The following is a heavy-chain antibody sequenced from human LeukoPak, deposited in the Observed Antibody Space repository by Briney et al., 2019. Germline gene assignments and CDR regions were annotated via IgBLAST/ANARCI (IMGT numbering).Heavy chain of an antibody. D-gene: IGHD2-15*01. Sequence: GGSLRLSCAASGFTFSSHWMHWVRQAPGKGLVWVSRINSGGSSTSYADSVKGRFTISRDNAKNTLYLQMNSLRAEDTAVYYCAREEGYCSGGSFRPLGGDCYPYYGMDVWGQGTTVTVSS. CDR3: AREEGYCSGGSFRPLGGDCYPYYGMDV. CDR2: INSGGSST. CDR1: GFTFSSHW. J-gene: IGHJ6*02. V-gene: IGHV3-74*01.